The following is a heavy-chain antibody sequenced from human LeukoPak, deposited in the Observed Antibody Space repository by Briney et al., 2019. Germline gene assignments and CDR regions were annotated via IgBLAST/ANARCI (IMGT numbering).Heavy chain of an antibody. D-gene: IGHD3-22*01. CDR2: IKQDGSES. CDR3: ARDWGAYYHFFDY. Sequence: GGSLRLSCEASGFSMSVYWMSWVRQAPGKGLEWVGNIKQDGSESNYVDSVKGRFTISRDNAKKSLYLQMNSLRAEDTAVYYCARDWGAYYHFFDYWGQGTLVTVSS. CDR1: GFSMSVYW. J-gene: IGHJ4*02. V-gene: IGHV3-7*01.